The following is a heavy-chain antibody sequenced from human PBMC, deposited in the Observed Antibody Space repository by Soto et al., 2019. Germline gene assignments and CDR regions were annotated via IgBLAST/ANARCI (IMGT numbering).Heavy chain of an antibody. CDR3: AKDYPGGYSVPNWFDP. CDR1: GFTFSSYA. Sequence: GGSLRLSCAASGFTFSSYAMSWVRQAPGKGLEWVSAISGSGGSTYYADSVKGRFTISRDNSKNTLYLQMNSLRAEDTAVYYCAKDYPGGYSVPNWFDPWGQGTLVTVSS. CDR2: ISGSGGST. V-gene: IGHV3-23*01. J-gene: IGHJ5*02. D-gene: IGHD4-4*01.